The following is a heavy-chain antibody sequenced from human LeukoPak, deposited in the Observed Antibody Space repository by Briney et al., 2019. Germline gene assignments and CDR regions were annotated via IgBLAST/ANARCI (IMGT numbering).Heavy chain of an antibody. J-gene: IGHJ6*03. CDR1: GHTFNNYW. CDR2: IYPIDSET. Sequence: GESLNISCKGSGHTFNNYWIAWVRPMPGKGLGWMGIIYPIDSETRYSPSFQGQVTFSADRSINTAYLQWNSLKASDAAMYYCALTTMVSRYMDVWGKGTTVTVSS. V-gene: IGHV5-51*01. CDR3: ALTTMVSRYMDV. D-gene: IGHD5-18*01.